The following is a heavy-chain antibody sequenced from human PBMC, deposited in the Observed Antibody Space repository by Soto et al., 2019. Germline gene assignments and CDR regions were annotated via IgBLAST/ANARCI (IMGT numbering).Heavy chain of an antibody. J-gene: IGHJ5*02. V-gene: IGHV4-30-2*01. CDR3: ARVPGP. Sequence: QLQLQESGSGLVKPSQTLSLTCAVSGGSISSGGYSWSWIRQPLGKGLEWIGYIYHSGSTYYNPSPKSRAHIAVDRSKKQFSLKMSSVPDAATAVYYCARVPGPRGQGSLVTVSS. CDR2: IYHSGST. CDR1: GGSISSGGYS.